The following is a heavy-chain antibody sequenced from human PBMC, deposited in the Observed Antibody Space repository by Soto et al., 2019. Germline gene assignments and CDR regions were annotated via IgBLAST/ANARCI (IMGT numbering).Heavy chain of an antibody. D-gene: IGHD4-4*01. CDR3: AKDSLPGYSKGYPDY. J-gene: IGHJ4*02. CDR2: IIGSGAST. V-gene: IGHV3-23*01. Sequence: GGSLRLSCAASGFTFSSYAMNWVRQAPGKGLEWVSSIIGSGASTYSADSVKGRFTISRDNSKDTLYLQMNSLRDEDTAVYYCAKDSLPGYSKGYPDYWGQGILVTVSS. CDR1: GFTFSSYA.